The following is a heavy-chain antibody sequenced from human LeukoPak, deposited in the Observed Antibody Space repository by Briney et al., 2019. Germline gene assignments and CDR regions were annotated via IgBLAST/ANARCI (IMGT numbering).Heavy chain of an antibody. Sequence: GRALVLSCGASWVNFCNYSMQRGPRAPSKGGEGVAVISYDGSNKYYADSVKGRFTISRDNSKNTLFLQMNSLRTEDTAVYYCARDLDSSSWYILWFDPWGQGTLVTVSS. CDR3: ARDLDSSSWYILWFDP. J-gene: IGHJ5*02. CDR2: ISYDGSNK. D-gene: IGHD6-13*01. V-gene: IGHV3-30-3*01. CDR1: WVNFCNYS.